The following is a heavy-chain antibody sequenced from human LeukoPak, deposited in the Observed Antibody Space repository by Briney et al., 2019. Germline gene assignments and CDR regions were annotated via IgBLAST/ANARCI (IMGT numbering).Heavy chain of an antibody. CDR1: GYTFTGYY. D-gene: IGHD3-3*01. CDR2: INPNSGGT. J-gene: IGHJ5*02. Sequence: GASVKVSCKASGYTFTGYYMHWVRQAPGQGLEWMGWINPNSGGTNYAQKFQGRVTMTRDTSISTAYMELSRLRSDDTAVYYCARGLRFLEWLLSWFDPWGQGTLVTVSS. CDR3: ARGLRFLEWLLSWFDP. V-gene: IGHV1-2*02.